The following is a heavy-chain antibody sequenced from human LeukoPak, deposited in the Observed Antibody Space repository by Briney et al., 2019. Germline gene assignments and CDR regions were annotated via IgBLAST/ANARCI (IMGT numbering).Heavy chain of an antibody. CDR2: ISTHNGDT. Sequence: ASVKVSCKPSGYTFTNYYITWVRQAPGQRLEWMGWISTHNGDTNYAQNLQGRVTMTTDTSTSTAYMELRSLRSDDTAVYYCARWVSPCYFDYWGQGTLVTVSS. J-gene: IGHJ4*02. V-gene: IGHV1-18*01. CDR3: ARWVSPCYFDY. CDR1: GYTFTNYY.